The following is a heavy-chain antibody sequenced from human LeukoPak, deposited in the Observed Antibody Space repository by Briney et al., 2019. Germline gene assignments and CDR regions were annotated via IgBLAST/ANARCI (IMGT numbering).Heavy chain of an antibody. CDR2: IYYSGSP. Sequence: PSETLSLTCTVSGGSISSNSYYWGWIRQPPGKWLEWIGSIYYSGSPYYNPSLKSRVTISVDTSKNQFSLKLSSVSAADTAVYYCARRVAAPSGGWFDPWGQGTLVTVSS. D-gene: IGHD6-6*01. CDR3: ARRVAAPSGGWFDP. CDR1: GGSISSNSYY. V-gene: IGHV4-39*01. J-gene: IGHJ5*02.